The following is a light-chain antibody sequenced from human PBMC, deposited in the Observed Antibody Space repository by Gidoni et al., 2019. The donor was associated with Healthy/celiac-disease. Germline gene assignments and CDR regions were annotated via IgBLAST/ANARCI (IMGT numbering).Light chain of an antibody. CDR2: DAS. CDR1: QSVSSY. J-gene: IGKJ1*01. CDR3: QQRSNWRT. V-gene: IGKV3-11*01. Sequence: EIVLTPSPATLSLSPGERATLSCRASQSVSSYLAWYQQKPGQAPRLLIYDASNRATGIPARFSGSGSGTDFTLTISSLEPEDFAVYYCQQRSNWRTFXQXTKVEIK.